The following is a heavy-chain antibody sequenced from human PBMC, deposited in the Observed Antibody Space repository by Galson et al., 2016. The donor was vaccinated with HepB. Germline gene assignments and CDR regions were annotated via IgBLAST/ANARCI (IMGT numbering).Heavy chain of an antibody. CDR1: GFVFSNFG. J-gene: IGHJ4*02. CDR3: AKERLVRRIFDR. CDR2: ISTRRTT. D-gene: IGHD1-1*01. Sequence: SLRLSCAASGFVFSNFGLSWVRQAPGKGLEWVASISTRRTTYYSDSVQGRFTLSRDNSNNTLYLQMNGLRAEDTAVYYCAKERLVRRIFDRWGQGTLLTVSS. V-gene: IGHV3-23*01.